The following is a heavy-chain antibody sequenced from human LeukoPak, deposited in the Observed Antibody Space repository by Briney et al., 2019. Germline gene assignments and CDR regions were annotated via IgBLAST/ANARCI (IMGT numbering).Heavy chain of an antibody. Sequence: GGSLRLSCVASGFTFSSYWMSWVRQAPGKGLEWVASISSDGSGKYYMDSVKGRFTISRDNAKNSLFLQMNSLRAEDTAVHYCGRVRPGDADYWGQGTLVTVSS. CDR1: GFTFSSYW. J-gene: IGHJ4*02. CDR3: GRVRPGDADY. D-gene: IGHD1-26*01. V-gene: IGHV3-7*01. CDR2: ISSDGSGK.